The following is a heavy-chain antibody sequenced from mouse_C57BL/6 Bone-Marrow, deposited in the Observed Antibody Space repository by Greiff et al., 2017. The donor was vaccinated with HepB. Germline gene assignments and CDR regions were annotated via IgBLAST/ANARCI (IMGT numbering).Heavy chain of an antibody. CDR3: ARGWLLLYYAMDY. V-gene: IGHV1-59*01. Sequence: VQLQQPGAELVRPGTSVKLSCKASGYTFTSYWMHWVKQRPGQGLEWIGVIDPSDSYTNYNQKFKGMATLTVDTSSSTAYMQLSSLTSEDSAVYYCARGWLLLYYAMDYWGQGTSVTVSS. J-gene: IGHJ4*01. CDR1: GYTFTSYW. D-gene: IGHD2-3*01. CDR2: IDPSDSYT.